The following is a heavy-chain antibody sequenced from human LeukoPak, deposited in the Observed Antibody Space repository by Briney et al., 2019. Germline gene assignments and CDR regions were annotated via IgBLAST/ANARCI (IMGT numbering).Heavy chain of an antibody. CDR1: GFPFNTYA. Sequence: GGSLSLSCAASGFPFNTYAMSRVRQAPGTGLEWVLVNSISGATYYAASVKGRFTISRDITKNTVFLQMDSRRVEDTAVYYCTKHGERGTNRFDYWGQGTLVTASS. CDR3: TKHGERGTNRFDY. V-gene: IGHV3-23*01. D-gene: IGHD1-26*01. CDR2: NSISGAT. J-gene: IGHJ4*02.